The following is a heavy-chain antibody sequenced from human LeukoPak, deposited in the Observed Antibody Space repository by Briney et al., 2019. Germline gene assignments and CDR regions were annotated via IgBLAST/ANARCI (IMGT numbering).Heavy chain of an antibody. Sequence: SQTLSLTCAVYGGSFSGYYWSWIRHPPGKGLEWMGEINHSGSANYSPSLKSRVTILVETSKNHFSLKLSSVTAADTAVYYCARAGDSSGYCDSWGQGTLVTVSS. CDR2: INHSGSA. J-gene: IGHJ4*02. V-gene: IGHV4-34*01. CDR1: GGSFSGYY. CDR3: ARAGDSSGYCDS. D-gene: IGHD3-22*01.